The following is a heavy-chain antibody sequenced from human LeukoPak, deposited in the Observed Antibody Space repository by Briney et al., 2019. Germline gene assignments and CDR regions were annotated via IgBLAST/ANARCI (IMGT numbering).Heavy chain of an antibody. CDR2: ISAYNGNT. J-gene: IGHJ4*02. CDR1: GYTFTSYG. V-gene: IGHV1-18*01. Sequence: ASVKVSCKASGYTFTSYGISWVRQAPGQGLEWMGWISAYNGNTNYAQKLQGRVTMTTDTSTSTVYMELSSLRSEDTAVYYCARDSGVDYYFDYWGQGTLVTVSS. D-gene: IGHD3-10*01. CDR3: ARDSGVDYYFDY.